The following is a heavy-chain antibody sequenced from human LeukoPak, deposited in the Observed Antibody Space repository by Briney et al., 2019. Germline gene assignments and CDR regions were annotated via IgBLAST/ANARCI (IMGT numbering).Heavy chain of an antibody. CDR1: GFTFSSYV. V-gene: IGHV3-30*02. D-gene: IGHD7-27*01. Sequence: GGSLRLSCAVSGFTFSSYVMTWVRQVPGKGLEWVAFIRYDGSNEYYADSVKGRFTISRDNPKNTLSLQMNSLRPEDTALYYCASRPGAIWGQGTMVTVSS. CDR2: IRYDGSNE. J-gene: IGHJ3*02. CDR3: ASRPGAI.